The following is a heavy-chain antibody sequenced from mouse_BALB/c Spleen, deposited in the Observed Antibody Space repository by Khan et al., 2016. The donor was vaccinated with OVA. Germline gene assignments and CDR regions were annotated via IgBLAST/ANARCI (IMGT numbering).Heavy chain of an antibody. J-gene: IGHJ2*01. V-gene: IGHV9-1*02. Sequence: QIQLVQSGPVLKKPGETVKISCKATGYTFTNYAMNWVNQAPGRGLKWVGWINTYTGEPTYADDFKGRFAFSLETSASTASLQISNLKNEDMATSFCARSRGNYLLDSWGQGTTLTVSS. CDR3: ARSRGNYLLDS. CDR1: GYTFTNYA. D-gene: IGHD2-1*01. CDR2: INTYTGEP.